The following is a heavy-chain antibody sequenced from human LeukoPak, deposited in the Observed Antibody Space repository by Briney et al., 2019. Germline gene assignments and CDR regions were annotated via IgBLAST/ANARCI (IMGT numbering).Heavy chain of an antibody. CDR3: AQGRAAFF. D-gene: IGHD6-25*01. J-gene: IGHJ4*02. CDR2: INHSGST. V-gene: IGHV4-34*01. Sequence: SETLSLTCAVYGRSFSGYYWNWIRQPPGKGLEWIGEINHSGSTNYNPSLKSRVTISLDTSKNQISLKLSSVTAADTAVYYCAQGRAAFFWGQGTLVTVSS. CDR1: GRSFSGYY.